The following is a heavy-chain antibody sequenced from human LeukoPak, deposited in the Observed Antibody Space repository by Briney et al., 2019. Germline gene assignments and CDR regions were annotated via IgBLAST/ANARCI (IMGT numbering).Heavy chain of an antibody. CDR3: ATAGYGSYNFDY. CDR2: ISPYNDNT. J-gene: IGHJ4*02. D-gene: IGHD1-26*01. Sequence: ASVTVSCKASGYTFTSYGINWVRQAPGQGLEWMGWISPYNDNTNYAQKFQGRATLTTDTSTSTAYMEVRSLRSDDTAVYYCATAGYGSYNFDYWGQGTLVTVSS. V-gene: IGHV1-18*01. CDR1: GYTFTSYG.